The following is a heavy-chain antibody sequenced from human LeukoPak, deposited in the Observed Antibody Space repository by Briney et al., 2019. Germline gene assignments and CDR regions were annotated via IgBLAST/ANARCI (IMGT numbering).Heavy chain of an antibody. V-gene: IGHV4-59*01. J-gene: IGHJ4*02. D-gene: IGHD5-18*01. Sequence: SETLSLTCTVSGGSISNYYWNWIRQPPGKGLEWIGYIYYSGSTNYNPSLKSRVTISVDTSKNQFSLKLSSVTAADTAVYYCARRGGYSSLYYFDYWGQGTLVTVSS. CDR2: IYYSGST. CDR1: GGSISNYY. CDR3: ARRGGYSSLYYFDY.